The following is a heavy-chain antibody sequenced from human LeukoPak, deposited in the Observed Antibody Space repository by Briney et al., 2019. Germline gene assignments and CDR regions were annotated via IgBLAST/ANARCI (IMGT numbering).Heavy chain of an antibody. CDR3: ARAAGSDSRDYFDY. CDR2: INPNSGGT. J-gene: IGHJ4*02. CDR1: GYIFTVYY. D-gene: IGHD2-21*02. V-gene: IGHV1-2*02. Sequence: ASVKVSCKASGYIFTVYYMHRVRQAPGQGLELMGWINPNSGGTNYAQKFQGRVTMTRDTSISTAYMELSGLRSDDPAVYYCARAAGSDSRDYFDYWGQGTLVTVSS.